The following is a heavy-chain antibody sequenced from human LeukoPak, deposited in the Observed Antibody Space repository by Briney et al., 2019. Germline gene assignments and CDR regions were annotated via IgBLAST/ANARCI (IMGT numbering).Heavy chain of an antibody. Sequence: SETLSLTCTVSGGSISSGGYYWSWIRQHPGKGLEWIGYIYYSGSTYYNPSLKSRVTISVDTSKNQFSLKPSSVTAADTAVYYCARVPHSSHYFDYWGQGTLVTVSS. CDR1: GGSISSGGYY. CDR2: IYYSGST. D-gene: IGHD3-22*01. V-gene: IGHV4-31*03. J-gene: IGHJ4*02. CDR3: ARVPHSSHYFDY.